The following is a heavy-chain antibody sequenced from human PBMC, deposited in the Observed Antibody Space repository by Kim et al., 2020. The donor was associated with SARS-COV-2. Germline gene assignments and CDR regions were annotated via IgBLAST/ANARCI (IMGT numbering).Heavy chain of an antibody. CDR2: KWYN. Sequence: KWYNDYAVSVKSRITINPATSKNQFSLQLNSVTPEDTAVYYCARRVAGTSVWGQGTTVTVSS. CDR3: ARRVAGTSV. V-gene: IGHV6-1*01. J-gene: IGHJ6*02. D-gene: IGHD6-19*01.